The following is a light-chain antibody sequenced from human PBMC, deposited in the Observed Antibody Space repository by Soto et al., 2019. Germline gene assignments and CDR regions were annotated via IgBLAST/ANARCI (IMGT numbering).Light chain of an antibody. V-gene: IGLV2-23*02. Sequence: QSALTQSASVSGSPGQSITISCTGTSSDVGPYNLVSWYKQHPGKAPKLTIYEVSERPSGVSNRFSGSKSGNTASLTISGLQADDEADYYCCSYAGRNTFVFGLGTKVTVL. CDR2: EVS. CDR1: SSDVGPYNL. J-gene: IGLJ1*01. CDR3: CSYAGRNTFV.